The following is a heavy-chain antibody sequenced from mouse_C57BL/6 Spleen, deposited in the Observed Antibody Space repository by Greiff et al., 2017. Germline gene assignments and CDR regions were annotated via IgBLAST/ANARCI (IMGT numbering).Heavy chain of an antibody. CDR3: ARKTGSSLWYFDL. CDR1: GYTFTSYW. CDR2: IFPGSGST. V-gene: IGHV1-55*01. Sequence: VQLQQPGAELVKPGASVKMSCKASGYTFTSYWITWVKQRPGQGLEWIGDIFPGSGSTNYNEKFKSKATLTVDTSSSTAYMQLSSLTSEDSAVYLCARKTGSSLWYFDLWATGTTLTVSS. J-gene: IGHJ1*03. D-gene: IGHD1-1*01.